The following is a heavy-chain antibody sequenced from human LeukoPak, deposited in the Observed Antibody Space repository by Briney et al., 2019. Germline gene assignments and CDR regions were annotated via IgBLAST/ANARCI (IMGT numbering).Heavy chain of an antibody. CDR2: IKSKTDGGTT. J-gene: IGHJ4*02. CDR1: GFPFSTYS. CDR3: TTDYIVGATTGGY. Sequence: GGSLRLSCAASGFPFSTYSMNWVRQAPGKGLEWVGRIKSKTDGGTTDYAAPVKGRFTISRDDSKNTLYLQMNSLKTEDTAVYYCTTDYIVGATTGGYWGQGTLVTVSS. D-gene: IGHD1-26*01. V-gene: IGHV3-15*01.